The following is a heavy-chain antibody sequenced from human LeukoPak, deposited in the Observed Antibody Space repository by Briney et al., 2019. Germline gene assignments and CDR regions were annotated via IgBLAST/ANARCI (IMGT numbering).Heavy chain of an antibody. Sequence: SETLSLTCTVSGGSISSYYWSWIRQPAGKGLEWIGRIYTSGSTNYNPSLKSRVTMSVDTSKNQFSLKLSSVTAADTAVYYCAREGVGATTFDAFDIWGQGTMVTVSS. V-gene: IGHV4-4*07. CDR1: GGSISSYY. D-gene: IGHD1-26*01. CDR2: IYTSGST. CDR3: AREGVGATTFDAFDI. J-gene: IGHJ3*02.